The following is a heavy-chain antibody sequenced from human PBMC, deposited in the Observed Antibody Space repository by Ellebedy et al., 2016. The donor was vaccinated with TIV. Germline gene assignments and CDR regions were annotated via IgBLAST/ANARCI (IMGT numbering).Heavy chain of an antibody. Sequence: PGGSLRLSCAASGFTFSDYYMSWIRQAPGKGLEWISYISSSVTTVYYADSVKGRFTISRDNAKNSLYLQMSSLRVEDTAMYYCARVRQGSGGYNFWGQGTLVTVSS. CDR3: ARVRQGSGGYNF. D-gene: IGHD5-12*01. CDR2: ISSSVTTV. V-gene: IGHV3-11*01. J-gene: IGHJ4*02. CDR1: GFTFSDYY.